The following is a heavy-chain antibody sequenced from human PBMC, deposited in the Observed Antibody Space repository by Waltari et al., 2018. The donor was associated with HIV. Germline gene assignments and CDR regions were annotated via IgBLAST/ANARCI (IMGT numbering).Heavy chain of an antibody. CDR3: ARATIFGVVIKTGGMDV. Sequence: QVQLVQSGAEVKKPGSSVKVSCKASGGTFSSYAISWVRPAPGQGLEWMGGIIPIFGTANYAQKFQGRVTITADKSTSTAYMELSSLRSEDTAVYYCARATIFGVVIKTGGMDVLGQGTTVTVSS. D-gene: IGHD3-3*01. CDR2: IIPIFGTA. CDR1: GGTFSSYA. J-gene: IGHJ6*02. V-gene: IGHV1-69*06.